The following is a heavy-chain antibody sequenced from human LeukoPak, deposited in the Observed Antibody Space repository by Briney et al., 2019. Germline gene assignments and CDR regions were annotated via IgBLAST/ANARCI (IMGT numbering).Heavy chain of an antibody. V-gene: IGHV4-59*01. J-gene: IGHJ4*02. Sequence: PSETLSLTCTVSGGSISSYYWSWIRQPPGKGLEWIGYIHYSGSTSYNPSLKSRVTMSVDTSNDQFSPKVSSVTAADTAVYYCARGGSSWYADYWGQGTLVTVSS. D-gene: IGHD6-13*01. CDR3: ARGGSSWYADY. CDR2: IHYSGST. CDR1: GGSISSYY.